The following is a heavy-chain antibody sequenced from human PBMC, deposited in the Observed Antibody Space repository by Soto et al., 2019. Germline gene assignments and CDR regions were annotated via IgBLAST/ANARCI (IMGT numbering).Heavy chain of an antibody. D-gene: IGHD3-9*01. Sequence: QITLKESGPTLVKPTQTLTLTRTFSGFSLSTSGVGVGWIRQPPGKALEWLALIYWNDDKRYSPSLKSRLTITKDTSKNQVVLTMTNMDPVDTATYYCAPTQVLRYFDWLLPTGFDPWGQGTLVTVSS. J-gene: IGHJ5*02. CDR2: IYWNDDK. CDR1: GFSLSTSGVG. V-gene: IGHV2-5*01. CDR3: APTQVLRYFDWLLPTGFDP.